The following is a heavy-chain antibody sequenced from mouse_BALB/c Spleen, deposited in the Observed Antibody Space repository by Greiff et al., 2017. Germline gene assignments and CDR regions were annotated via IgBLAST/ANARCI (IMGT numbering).Heavy chain of an antibody. CDR2: ISSGGSYT. D-gene: IGHD2-4*01. Sequence: EVQGVESGGGLVKPGGSLKLSCAASGFTFSSYAMSWVRQTPEKRLEWVATISSGGSYTYYPDSVKGRFTISRDNAKNTLYLQMSSLRSEDTALFYCERRSMITTSYLDYWGEGTTLTVSS. J-gene: IGHJ2*01. CDR3: ERRSMITTSYLDY. CDR1: GFTFSSYA. V-gene: IGHV5-9-3*01.